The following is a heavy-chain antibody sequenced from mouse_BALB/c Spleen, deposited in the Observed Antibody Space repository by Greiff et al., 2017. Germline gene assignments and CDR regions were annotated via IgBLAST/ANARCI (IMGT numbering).Heavy chain of an antibody. Sequence: VQLQESGAELVRPGVSVKISCKGSGYTFTDYAMHWVKQSHAKSLEWIGVISTYYGDASYNQKFKGKATMTVDKSSSTAYMELARLTSEDSAIYYCARDYYGSVDYWGQGTTLTVSS. D-gene: IGHD1-1*01. CDR2: ISTYYGDA. CDR1: GYTFTDYA. J-gene: IGHJ2*01. CDR3: ARDYYGSVDY. V-gene: IGHV1S137*01.